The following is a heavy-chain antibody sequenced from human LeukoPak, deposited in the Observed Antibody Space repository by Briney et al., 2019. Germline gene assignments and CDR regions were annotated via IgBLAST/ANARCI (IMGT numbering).Heavy chain of an antibody. Sequence: SETLSLTCTVSGGSISSSSYYWGWIRQPPGKGLEWIGSIYYSGSTYYNPSLKSRVTISVDTSENQFSLKLSSVTAADTAVYYCARHVGGNCSSTSCYITINWFDPWGQGTLVTVSS. J-gene: IGHJ5*02. CDR3: ARHVGGNCSSTSCYITINWFDP. CDR2: IYYSGST. V-gene: IGHV4-39*01. D-gene: IGHD2-2*02. CDR1: GGSISSSSYY.